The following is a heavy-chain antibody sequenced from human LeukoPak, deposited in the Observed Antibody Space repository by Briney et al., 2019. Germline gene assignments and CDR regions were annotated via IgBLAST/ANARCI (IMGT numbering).Heavy chain of an antibody. Sequence: GESLKISCKGSGCSFTSYWIGWVRQMPGKGLEWMGIIYPGDSDTRYSPSFQGQVTISADKSITTAYLQWSSLKSSDTAMYYCARGDYGDFRIYYTLFDYWGQGTLVTVSS. D-gene: IGHD4-17*01. CDR1: GCSFTSYW. CDR3: ARGDYGDFRIYYTLFDY. CDR2: IYPGDSDT. J-gene: IGHJ4*02. V-gene: IGHV5-51*01.